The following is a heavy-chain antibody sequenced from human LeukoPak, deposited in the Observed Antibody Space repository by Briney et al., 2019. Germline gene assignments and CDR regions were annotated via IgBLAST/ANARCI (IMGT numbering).Heavy chain of an antibody. V-gene: IGHV3-53*01. J-gene: IGHJ3*02. D-gene: IGHD6-13*01. CDR1: GFTVSSNY. CDR2: IYSGGST. CDR3: ARVVYSYIVAAAFDI. Sequence: GGSLRLSCAASGFTVSSNYMNWVRQAPGKGLEWVSVIYSGGSTYYADSVRGRFTISRDSSKNTLYLQMNSLRAEDTAVYYCARVVYSYIVAAAFDIWGQGTMVTVSS.